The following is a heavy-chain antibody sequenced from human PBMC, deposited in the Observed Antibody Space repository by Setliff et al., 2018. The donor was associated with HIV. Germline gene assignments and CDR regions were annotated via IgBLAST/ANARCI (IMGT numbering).Heavy chain of an antibody. CDR2: IYTSGTT. Sequence: SETLSLTCTVSGGSITGGSYYWSWIRQPAGKGLEWIGRIYTSGTTSYNPSLKSRVRISVDTSKNQFSLNLSSVTAADTAVYYCARCSYDSSGYYYYYFDYWGQGTLVTVSS. D-gene: IGHD3-22*01. CDR1: GGSITGGSYY. J-gene: IGHJ4*02. CDR3: ARCSYDSSGYYYYYFDY. V-gene: IGHV4-61*02.